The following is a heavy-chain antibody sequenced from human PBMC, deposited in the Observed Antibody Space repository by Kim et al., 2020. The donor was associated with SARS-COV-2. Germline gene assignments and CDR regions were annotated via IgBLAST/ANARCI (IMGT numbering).Heavy chain of an antibody. Sequence: SETLSLTCTVSGGSISSYYWSWIRQPPGKGLEWIGYIYYSGSTNYNPSLKSRVTISVDTSKNQFSLKLSSVTAADTAVYYCARHRIRAPFDYWGQGTLVTVSS. CDR2: IYYSGST. J-gene: IGHJ4*02. D-gene: IGHD3-10*01. V-gene: IGHV4-59*08. CDR1: GGSISSYY. CDR3: ARHRIRAPFDY.